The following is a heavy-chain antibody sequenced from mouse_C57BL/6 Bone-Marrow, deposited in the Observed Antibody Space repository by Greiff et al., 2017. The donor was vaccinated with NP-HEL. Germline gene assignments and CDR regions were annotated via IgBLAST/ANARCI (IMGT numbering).Heavy chain of an antibody. CDR1: GYSFTGYY. CDR2: INPSTGGT. V-gene: IGHV1-42*01. CDR3: AREGRLLLRGDY. J-gene: IGHJ4*01. D-gene: IGHD2-3*01. Sequence: VQLKESGPELVKPGASVKISCQASGYSFTGYYMNWVKQSPEKSLEWIGEINPSTGGTTYNQKFKAKATLTVDKSSSTAYMQLKSLTSEDSAFYYCAREGRLLLRGDYWGQGTSVTVSS.